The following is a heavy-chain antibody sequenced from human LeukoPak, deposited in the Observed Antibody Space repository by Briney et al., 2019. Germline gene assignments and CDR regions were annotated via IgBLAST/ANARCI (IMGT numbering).Heavy chain of an antibody. J-gene: IGHJ4*02. V-gene: IGHV3-74*01. CDR1: GFTFSTYW. CDR2: INSDGSST. Sequence: GGSLRLSCAASGFTFSTYWMHWVRQAPGKGLVWVSRINSDGSSTSYADPVKGRFTISRDDAKNTLYLQMNSLRAEDTAVYYCARWGVWGSYRPVDYWGQGTLVAVSS. D-gene: IGHD3-16*02. CDR3: ARWGVWGSYRPVDY.